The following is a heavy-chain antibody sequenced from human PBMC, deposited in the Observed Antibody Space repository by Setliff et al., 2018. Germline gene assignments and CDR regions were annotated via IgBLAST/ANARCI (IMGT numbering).Heavy chain of an antibody. J-gene: IGHJ4*02. V-gene: IGHV5-51*01. Sequence: GESLKISCKGSGYRFTSYWIGWVRQMPGKGLEWMGLISPGDSDTRYSPSFEGQVTISADKSINTAYLQWRSLKASDTAMYYCARRGYNYGSGFEYWGQGTLVTVSS. D-gene: IGHD3-10*01. CDR1: GYRFTSYW. CDR2: ISPGDSDT. CDR3: ARRGYNYGSGFEY.